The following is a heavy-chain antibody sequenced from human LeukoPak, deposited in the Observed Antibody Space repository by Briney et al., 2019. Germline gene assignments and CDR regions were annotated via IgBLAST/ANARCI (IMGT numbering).Heavy chain of an antibody. CDR2: ISSSGSTI. Sequence: GGSLRLSCAASGFTFSSYEMNWVCQAPGKGLEWVSYISSSGSTIYYADSVKGRFTISRDNAKNSLYLQMNSLRAEDTAVYYCARRDSSGWYSSYFDYWGQGTLVTVSS. J-gene: IGHJ4*02. V-gene: IGHV3-48*03. CDR3: ARRDSSGWYSSYFDY. CDR1: GFTFSSYE. D-gene: IGHD6-19*01.